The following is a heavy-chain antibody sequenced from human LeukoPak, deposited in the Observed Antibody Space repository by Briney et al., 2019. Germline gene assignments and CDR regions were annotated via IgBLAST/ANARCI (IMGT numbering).Heavy chain of an antibody. CDR2: IYYSGST. D-gene: IGHD2-21*02. CDR1: GLSINSSHY. Sequence: SETLSLTCSVSGLSINSSHYWSWIRQPPGKGLEWIGYIYYSGSTNYNPSLKGRVTISVDTSKNQFSLKLSSVTAADTAVYYCARHTVVTAIEDAFDIWGQGTMVTVSS. V-gene: IGHV4-59*08. CDR3: ARHTVVTAIEDAFDI. J-gene: IGHJ3*02.